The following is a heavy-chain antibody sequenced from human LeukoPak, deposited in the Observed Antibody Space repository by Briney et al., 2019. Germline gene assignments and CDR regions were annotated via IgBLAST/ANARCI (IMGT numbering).Heavy chain of an antibody. J-gene: IGHJ4*02. D-gene: IGHD2-21*02. V-gene: IGHV3-30*03. Sequence: GRSLRLSCAASGFTFSSYGMHWVRQAPGKGLEWVAVISYDGSNKYYADSVKGRFTISRDNSKNTLYLQMNSLRAEDTAVYYCTTGGASHIVVVTPSDYWGQGTLVTVSS. CDR3: TTGGASHIVVVTPSDY. CDR1: GFTFSSYG. CDR2: ISYDGSNK.